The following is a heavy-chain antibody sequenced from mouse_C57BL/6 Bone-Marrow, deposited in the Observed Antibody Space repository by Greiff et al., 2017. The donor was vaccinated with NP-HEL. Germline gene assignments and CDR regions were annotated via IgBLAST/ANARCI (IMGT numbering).Heavy chain of an antibody. V-gene: IGHV1-54*01. CDR1: GYAFTNYL. CDR2: INPGSGGT. CDR3: ARFHLAWFAY. Sequence: QVQLQQSGAELVRPGTSVKVSCKASGYAFTNYLIEWVKQRPGQGLEWIGVINPGSGGTNYNEKFKGKATLTADKSSSTAYMQLSSLTSEDSAVYFCARFHLAWFAYWGQGTLVTVSA. J-gene: IGHJ3*01.